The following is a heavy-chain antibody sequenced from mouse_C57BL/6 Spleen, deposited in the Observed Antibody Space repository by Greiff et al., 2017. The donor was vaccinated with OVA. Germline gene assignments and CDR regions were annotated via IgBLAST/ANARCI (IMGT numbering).Heavy chain of an antibody. CDR3: ARTGDGYPFAY. J-gene: IGHJ3*01. CDR1: GYTFTSYW. CDR2: IDPSDSYT. Sequence: VQLQQPGAELVMPGASVKLSCKASGYTFTSYWMHWVKQRPGQGLEWIGEIDPSDSYTNYNQKFKGKSTLTVDKSSSTAYMQLSSLTSEDSAVYYCARTGDGYPFAYWGQGTLVTVSA. D-gene: IGHD2-3*01. V-gene: IGHV1-69*01.